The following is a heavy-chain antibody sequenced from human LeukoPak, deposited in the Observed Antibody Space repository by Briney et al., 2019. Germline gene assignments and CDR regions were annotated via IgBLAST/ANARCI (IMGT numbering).Heavy chain of an antibody. CDR1: GFSFSSYA. V-gene: IGHV3-23*01. D-gene: IGHD5-18*01. Sequence: GGSLRLSCAASGFSFSSYAMSWVRQAPGKGLEWVSAVSGGGDTTYTADSVKGRFTISKDNSKNTIYLQMTSLGAEDTAVYYCVKGLRSYGYSLFDYWGQGSLVTVSS. J-gene: IGHJ4*02. CDR3: VKGLRSYGYSLFDY. CDR2: VSGGGDTT.